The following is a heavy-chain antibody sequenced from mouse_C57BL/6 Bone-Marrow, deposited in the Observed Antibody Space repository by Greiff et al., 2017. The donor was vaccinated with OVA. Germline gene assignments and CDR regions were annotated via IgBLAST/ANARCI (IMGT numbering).Heavy chain of an antibody. D-gene: IGHD4-1*01. CDR2: ISYDGSN. V-gene: IGHV3-6*01. J-gene: IGHJ2*01. CDR3: AGGLTFDY. CDR1: GYSITSGYY. Sequence: DVKLVESGPGLVKPSQSLSLTCSVTGYSITSGYYWNWIRQFPGNKLEWMGYISYDGSNNYNPSLKNRISITRDTSKNQFFLKLNSVTTEDTATYYCAGGLTFDYWGQGTTLTVSS.